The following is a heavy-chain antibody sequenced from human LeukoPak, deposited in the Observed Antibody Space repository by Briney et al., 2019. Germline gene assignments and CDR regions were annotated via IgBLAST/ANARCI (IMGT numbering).Heavy chain of an antibody. CDR2: IRSKAYGGTT. Sequence: QPGRSLRLSCTASGFTFGDYAMSWVRQAPGKGLEWVGLIRSKAYGGTTEYAASVKGRFTISRNDSKSIAYLQMNSLKTEDTAVYYCTSRYYYDSSGYLYWGQGTLVTVSS. D-gene: IGHD3-22*01. CDR3: TSRYYYDSSGYLY. V-gene: IGHV3-49*04. CDR1: GFTFGDYA. J-gene: IGHJ4*02.